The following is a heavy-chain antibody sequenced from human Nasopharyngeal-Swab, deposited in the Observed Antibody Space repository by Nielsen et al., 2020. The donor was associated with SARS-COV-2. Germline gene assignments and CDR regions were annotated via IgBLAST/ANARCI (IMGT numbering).Heavy chain of an antibody. Sequence: GGSLRLSCAASGFTFSSHSMNWVRQAPGKGLEWVANIKQDGSEKYYVDSVKGRFTISRDNAKNSLYLQMNSLRAEDTAVYYCARRWLQWEAFDIWGQGTMVTVSS. CDR2: IKQDGSEK. J-gene: IGHJ3*02. CDR1: GFTFSSHS. CDR3: ARRWLQWEAFDI. V-gene: IGHV3-7*04. D-gene: IGHD5-24*01.